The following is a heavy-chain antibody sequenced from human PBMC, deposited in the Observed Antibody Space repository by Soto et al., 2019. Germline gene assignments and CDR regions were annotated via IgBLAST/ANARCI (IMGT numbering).Heavy chain of an antibody. CDR1: GGTFSSYP. D-gene: IGHD1-26*01. V-gene: IGHV1-69*01. Sequence: QVQLVQSGAEVKKPGSSVKVSCEASGGTFSSYPINWVRQAPGQGLEWMGGIIPFFATSIYAQRFQGRVTITAEDSTSSAYMVLRSVRSEDTAVYCCARVGHITNHGMAVWGKGTTVTVSS. CDR2: IIPFFATS. CDR3: ARVGHITNHGMAV. J-gene: IGHJ6*04.